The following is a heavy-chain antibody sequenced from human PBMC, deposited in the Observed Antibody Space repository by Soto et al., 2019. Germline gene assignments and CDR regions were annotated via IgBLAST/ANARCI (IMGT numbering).Heavy chain of an antibody. CDR3: ARGAQGFFPVSGVYFYFDH. D-gene: IGHD3-22*01. Sequence: RASVKVSCKTSGYIFTDHLIHWVRQSPGQGLQWVGWVHPDSGGTNVAQAFQDRVTMTADTSITTADMDLARLRPDDTAIFYCARGAQGFFPVSGVYFYFDHWGQGTPVTVS. V-gene: IGHV1-2*02. J-gene: IGHJ4*02. CDR2: VHPDSGGT. CDR1: GYIFTDHL.